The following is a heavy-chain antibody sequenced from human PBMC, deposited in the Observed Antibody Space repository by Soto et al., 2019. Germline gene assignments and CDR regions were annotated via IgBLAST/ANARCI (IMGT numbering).Heavy chain of an antibody. Sequence: QVQLVESGGGVVQPGKSLRLSCAASGFTFSTYGMHLVRQAPGKGLEWVAVIWYDGSNKYHGDSLKGRFTISRDNSKNTLYLQINNLRAEDTAVYYCGSDGALGDTAVVDSWGQGTLVTVSS. CDR1: GFTFSTYG. CDR2: IWYDGSNK. V-gene: IGHV3-33*01. CDR3: GSDGALGDTAVVDS. D-gene: IGHD5-18*01. J-gene: IGHJ4*02.